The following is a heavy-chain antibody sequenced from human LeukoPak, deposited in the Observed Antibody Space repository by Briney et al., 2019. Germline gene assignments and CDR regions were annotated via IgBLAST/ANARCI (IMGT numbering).Heavy chain of an antibody. J-gene: IGHJ4*02. CDR3: ARLHSGTYYFDY. V-gene: IGHV4-39*01. D-gene: IGHD1-26*01. Sequence: SETLSLTCTVSGGSITNDNYYWGWIRQPPGKGLECTGIIYYSGRTYYNPSLESRVTISVDTSKNEFSLRLSSVPAADTAVYYCARLHSGTYYFDYWAREPWSPSPQ. CDR2: IYYSGRT. CDR1: GGSITNDNYY.